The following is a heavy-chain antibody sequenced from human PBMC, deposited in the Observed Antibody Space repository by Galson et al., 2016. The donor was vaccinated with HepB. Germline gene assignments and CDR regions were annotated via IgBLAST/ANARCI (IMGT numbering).Heavy chain of an antibody. CDR3: AKSPPVNMAVPYVDY. D-gene: IGHD6-19*01. Sequence: SLRLSCAASGFTFSTSAMSWVRQAPGKGLEWVSTFSGSGGSTYYADSVKGRFTISRDNSKNTLYLQMNTLRAEDTAVYYCAKSPPVNMAVPYVDYWGQGTLATVSS. V-gene: IGHV3-23*01. CDR1: GFTFSTSA. J-gene: IGHJ4*02. CDR2: FSGSGGST.